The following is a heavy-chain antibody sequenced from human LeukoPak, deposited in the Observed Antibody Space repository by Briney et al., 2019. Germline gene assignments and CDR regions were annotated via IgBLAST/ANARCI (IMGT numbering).Heavy chain of an antibody. Sequence: GGSLRLSCAASGFTFSEYWMGWVRQAPGKGLEWVANIKHGGSDKYYVDSVKGRFTISRDDAKSSLYLQMNSLRAEDTAVYHCARGSYPFEYWGQGTLVTVSS. V-gene: IGHV3-7*01. D-gene: IGHD1-26*01. CDR2: IKHGGSDK. CDR3: ARGSYPFEY. J-gene: IGHJ4*02. CDR1: GFTFSEYW.